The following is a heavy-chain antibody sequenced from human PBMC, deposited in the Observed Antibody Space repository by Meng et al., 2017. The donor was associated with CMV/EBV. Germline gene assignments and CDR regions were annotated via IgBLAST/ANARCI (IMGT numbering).Heavy chain of an antibody. CDR1: GYTFTGYY. V-gene: IGHV1-2*02. CDR3: ARERVLYYDILTGWLGYYGMDV. D-gene: IGHD3-9*01. CDR2: INPNSGGT. J-gene: IGHJ6*02. Sequence: ASVKVSCKASGYTFTGYYMHWVRQAPGQGLEWMGWINPNSGGTNYAQKFQGRVTMTRDTSISTAYMELSRLRSDDTAVYYCARERVLYYDILTGWLGYYGMDVWGQGTTVTVSS.